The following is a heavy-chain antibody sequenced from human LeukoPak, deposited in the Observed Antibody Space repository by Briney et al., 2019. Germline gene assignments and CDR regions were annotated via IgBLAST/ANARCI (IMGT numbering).Heavy chain of an antibody. CDR2: FDPEDGET. CDR3: AINDHVWGSYRSLLGVRNY. Sequence: ASVKVSCKVSGYALTELSMHWVRQPPGKGLEWMGGFDPEDGETIYAQKFQGRVTMTEDTSTDTAYMELSSLRSEDTAVYYCAINDHVWGSYRSLLGVRNYWGQGTLVTVSS. J-gene: IGHJ4*02. V-gene: IGHV1-24*01. CDR1: GYALTELS. D-gene: IGHD3-16*02.